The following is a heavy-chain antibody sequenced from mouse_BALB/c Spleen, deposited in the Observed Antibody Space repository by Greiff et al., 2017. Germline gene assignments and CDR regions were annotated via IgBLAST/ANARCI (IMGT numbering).Heavy chain of an antibody. J-gene: IGHJ2*01. V-gene: IGHV5-6*01. CDR3: ARQNYYYGSSPYFDY. CDR1: GFTFSSYG. Sequence: EVQLVESGGDLVKPGGSLKLSCAASGFTFSSYGMSWVRQTPDKRLEWVATISSGGSYTYYPDSVKGRFTISRDNAKNTLYLQMSSLKSEDTAMYYCARQNYYYGSSPYFDYWGQGTTLTVSS. CDR2: ISSGGSYT. D-gene: IGHD1-1*01.